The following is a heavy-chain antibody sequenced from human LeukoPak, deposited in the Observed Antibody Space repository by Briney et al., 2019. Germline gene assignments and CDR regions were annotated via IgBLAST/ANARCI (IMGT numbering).Heavy chain of an antibody. D-gene: IGHD1-1*01. CDR2: ISGHNDNA. CDR1: GYTFTNYG. Sequence: ASVKVSCKASGYTFTNYGISWVRQAPGQGLEWVGWISGHNDNAHYAQKLQGRVTMTRETSTSTVYMELRSLSSDDTAIYYCVGDGNDVMDYWGQGTLVTVSS. V-gene: IGHV1-18*01. CDR3: VGDGNDVMDY. J-gene: IGHJ4*02.